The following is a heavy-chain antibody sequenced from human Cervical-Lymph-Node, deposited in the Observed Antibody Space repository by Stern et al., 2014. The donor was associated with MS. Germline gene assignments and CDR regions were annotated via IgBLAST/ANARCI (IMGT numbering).Heavy chain of an antibody. CDR3: ARDYEDTSMLFDH. CDR2: ISYDGNHK. D-gene: IGHD2-8*01. V-gene: IGHV3-30*03. J-gene: IGHJ4*02. CDR1: GFTFSSYG. Sequence: VQLVESGGAVVQPGRSLRLSCAASGFTFSSYGMHWVRQAPGKGLEWVTVISYDGNHKYYAASVKGRFTISRDNSKNTLRLQMNSVTPDDTAIYYCARDYEDTSMLFDHWGQGTLVTVSS.